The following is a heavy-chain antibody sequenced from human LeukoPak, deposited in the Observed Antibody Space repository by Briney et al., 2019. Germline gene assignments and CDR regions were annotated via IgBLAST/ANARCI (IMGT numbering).Heavy chain of an antibody. Sequence: SETLSLTCTVSGGSISSYYWSWIRQPPGKGLEWIGYIYYSGSTNYNPSLKSRVTISVDTSKNQFSLKLSSVTAADTAVYYCARDRAAYFDYWGQGTLVTVSS. CDR3: ARDRAAYFDY. CDR1: GGSISSYY. V-gene: IGHV4-59*01. CDR2: IYYSGST. J-gene: IGHJ4*02.